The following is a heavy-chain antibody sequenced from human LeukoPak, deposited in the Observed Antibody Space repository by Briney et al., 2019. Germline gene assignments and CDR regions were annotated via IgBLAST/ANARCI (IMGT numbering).Heavy chain of an antibody. D-gene: IGHD3-10*01. Sequence: SETLSLTRTVSGASISSSSYYWGWVRQPPGKGLEWSVSIYYSGSTYYNPSLKSRVTISVDTSKNQFSLKLSSVTAADTAVYYCARSQRITMVRGVIKAFDYWGQGTLVTVSS. V-gene: IGHV4-39*01. CDR1: GASISSSSYY. J-gene: IGHJ4*02. CDR2: IYYSGST. CDR3: ARSQRITMVRGVIKAFDY.